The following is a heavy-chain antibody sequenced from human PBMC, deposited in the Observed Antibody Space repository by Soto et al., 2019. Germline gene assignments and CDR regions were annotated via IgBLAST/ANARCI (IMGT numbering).Heavy chain of an antibody. D-gene: IGHD2-15*01. J-gene: IGHJ3*02. Sequence: QVQLVESGGGVVQPGRSLRLSCAASGFTFSSYAMHWVRQAPGKGLEWVAVISYDGSNKYYADSVKGRFTISRDNSKSTLYLQMNSLRAEDTAVYYCARLYCSASSCYSVGAFDIRGQGTMVTVSS. CDR2: ISYDGSNK. V-gene: IGHV3-30-3*01. CDR3: ARLYCSASSCYSVGAFDI. CDR1: GFTFSSYA.